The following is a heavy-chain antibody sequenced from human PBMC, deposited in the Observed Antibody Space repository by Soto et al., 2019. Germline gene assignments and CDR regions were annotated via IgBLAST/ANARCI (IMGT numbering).Heavy chain of an antibody. CDR3: ERDRATFDY. CDR2: ISGSGSNT. V-gene: IGHV3-23*01. D-gene: IGHD1-26*01. CDR1: GFTFTSYA. Sequence: HPVGSLRLSCAASGFTFTSYAMSWVRLTPGKGLEWVSAISGSGSNTFYADSVRGRFTISRDNSKNTVFLQMNNLRAEDTAVYFCERDRATFDYCGQRTRVTVSS. J-gene: IGHJ4*02.